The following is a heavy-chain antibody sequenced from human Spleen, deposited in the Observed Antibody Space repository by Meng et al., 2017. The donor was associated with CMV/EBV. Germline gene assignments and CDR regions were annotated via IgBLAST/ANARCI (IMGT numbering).Heavy chain of an antibody. CDR1: GFTFPEYY. V-gene: IGHV3-11*04. J-gene: IGHJ6*02. CDR3: ARIWGGGYGMDV. CDR2: IGISDGSI. D-gene: IGHD3-16*01. Sequence: GESLKISCAASGFTFPEYYMSWIRQAPGKGLEWVSYIGISDGSIRYAASEKGRFTISRDNAKNSLYLQMNSLRAEDTAVYHCARIWGGGYGMDVWGQGTTVTVSS.